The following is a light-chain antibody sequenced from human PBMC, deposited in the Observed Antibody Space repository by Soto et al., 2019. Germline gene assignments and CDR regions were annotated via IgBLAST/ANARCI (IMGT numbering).Light chain of an antibody. Sequence: QSVLTQSSSAYASLVSSVKLTCSLSSGHSSYVIAWHQQQPGKAPRYLMKLEGSGSYNRGSGVPDRFSGSSSGADRYHTSSNVQFEDEANDSCETWDSNTRVFGGGTKLTVL. CDR1: SGHSSYV. CDR2: LEGSGSY. CDR3: ETWDSNTRV. V-gene: IGLV4-60*02. J-gene: IGLJ2*01.